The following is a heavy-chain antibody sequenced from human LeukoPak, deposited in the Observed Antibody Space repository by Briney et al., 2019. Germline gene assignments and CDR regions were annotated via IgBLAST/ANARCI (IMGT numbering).Heavy chain of an antibody. CDR1: GGSISSYY. CDR2: IYYSGST. J-gene: IGHJ4*02. V-gene: IGHV4-59*01. D-gene: IGHD3-10*01. Sequence: PSETLSLTCTVSGGSISSYYWSWIRQPPGKGLEWIGYIYYSGSTNYNPSLKSRVTISVDTSKNQVSLKLRSVTAADTAVYYCATTVQEVHTYFGSWGQGNLVAVSS. CDR3: ATTVQEVHTYFGS.